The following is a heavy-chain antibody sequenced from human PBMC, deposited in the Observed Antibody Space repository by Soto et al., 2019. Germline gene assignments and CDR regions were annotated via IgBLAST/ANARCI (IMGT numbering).Heavy chain of an antibody. V-gene: IGHV1-46*01. CDR1: GYTFTSYY. D-gene: IGHD6-13*01. J-gene: IGHJ6*02. Sequence: DSXKVSCKASGYTFTSYYMHWVRQATSHGLVWMGIINPSGGSTSYAQKFQGRVTMTRDTSTSTVYMELSSLRSEDTAVYYCARDLARGIAGPYYYYGMDVWVQGTTVTVSS. CDR2: INPSGGST. CDR3: ARDLARGIAGPYYYYGMDV.